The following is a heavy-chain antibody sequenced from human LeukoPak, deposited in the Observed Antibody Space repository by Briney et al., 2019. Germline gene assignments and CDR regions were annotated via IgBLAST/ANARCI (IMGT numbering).Heavy chain of an antibody. J-gene: IGHJ4*02. CDR3: VKGGGPRGFDY. V-gene: IGHV3-74*01. CDR1: GFTFSKYW. CDR2: VNTDGSII. D-gene: IGHD3-10*01. Sequence: GGSLRLSCAASGFTFSKYWMHWVRQAPGKGLVWVARVNTDGSIISYEDSVKGRLTISRDNAKSTVDLQMNGLRAEDTAVYYCVKGGGPRGFDYWGQGTLVSVSS.